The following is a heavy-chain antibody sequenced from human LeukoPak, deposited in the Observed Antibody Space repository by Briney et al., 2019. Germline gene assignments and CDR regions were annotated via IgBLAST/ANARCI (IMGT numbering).Heavy chain of an antibody. CDR3: ARPQNYDILTGYLLYAFDI. CDR2: INPNSGDT. CDR1: GYTFTGYY. D-gene: IGHD3-9*01. J-gene: IGHJ3*02. Sequence: ASVRVSCKASGYTFTGYYMHWVRQAPGQGLEWMGWINPNSGDTNYSQKFQGRVTMTRDTSISTAYMELSRLRSDDTAVYYCARPQNYDILTGYLLYAFDIWGQGTMVTVSS. V-gene: IGHV1-2*02.